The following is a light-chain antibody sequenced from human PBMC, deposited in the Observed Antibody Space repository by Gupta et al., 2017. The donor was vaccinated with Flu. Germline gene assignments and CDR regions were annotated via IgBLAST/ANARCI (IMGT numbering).Light chain of an antibody. CDR2: QVS. Sequence: DIVMTQTQLSLPVTLGQPASISCKSSQGLLHSDGKTYLHWFLQKPGQPPRLLIYQVSSRVSGVPDRFSGSGSGTDFTLKISRVEAEDVGVYYCMQSVQCPWAFGQGTKVEIK. CDR3: MQSVQCPWA. J-gene: IGKJ2*01. V-gene: IGKV2D-29*01. CDR1: QGLLHSDGKTY.